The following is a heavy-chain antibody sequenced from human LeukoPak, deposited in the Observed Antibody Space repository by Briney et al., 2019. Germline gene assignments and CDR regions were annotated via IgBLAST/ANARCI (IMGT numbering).Heavy chain of an antibody. J-gene: IGHJ4*02. D-gene: IGHD1-7*01. CDR3: ARDLHWNSADF. CDR1: GFTFSEYW. CDR2: IKSDGTLT. V-gene: IGHV3-74*01. Sequence: GGSLRLSCAASGFTFSEYWMHWFRKGPGEGRVWVSHIKSDGTLTTYTDSVEGRFTMSRDNAKHTVYLQMNYLRAEDSGVYYCARDLHWNSADFWGQGTLVTVSS.